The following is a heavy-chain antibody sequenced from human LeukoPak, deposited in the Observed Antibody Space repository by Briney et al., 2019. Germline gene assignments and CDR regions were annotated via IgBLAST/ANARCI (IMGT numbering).Heavy chain of an antibody. CDR2: MFSGGST. V-gene: IGHV3-53*01. CDR1: GFTVRSTF. D-gene: IGHD6-19*01. J-gene: IGHJ4*02. Sequence: GGSLRLSCAGSGFTVRSTFMSWVRQAPGKGLEWVSAMFSGGSTYYADSVKGRFTISRDSPKDTLHLQINSLRVDDTAVYYCCGWEDPFDYWGQGTPVTVSS. CDR3: CGWEDPFDY.